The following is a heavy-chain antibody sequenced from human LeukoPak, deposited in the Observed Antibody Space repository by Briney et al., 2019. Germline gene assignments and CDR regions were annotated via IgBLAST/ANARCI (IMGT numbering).Heavy chain of an antibody. Sequence: PSETLSLTCTVSGGSIRSSSYYWGWIRQPPGKGLQWIGSIYYSGSTYDNPSLKSRVTISVDTSKNQFSLKLSSVTAADTAVYYCARFVTGDGAFDIWGQGTMDTVSS. CDR3: ARFVTGDGAFDI. V-gene: IGHV4-39*01. CDR2: IYYSGST. CDR1: GGSIRSSSYY. J-gene: IGHJ3*02. D-gene: IGHD7-27*01.